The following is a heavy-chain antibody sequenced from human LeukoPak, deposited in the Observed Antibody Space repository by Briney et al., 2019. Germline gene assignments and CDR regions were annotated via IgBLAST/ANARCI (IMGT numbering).Heavy chain of an antibody. D-gene: IGHD3-22*01. CDR1: RFTFSNYW. V-gene: IGHV3-7*01. J-gene: IGHJ3*02. CDR3: ARKKSAYYYDSSGYPHDAFDI. CDR2: IKQDGSEK. Sequence: GGSLRLSCAASRFTFSNYWMSWVRQAPGKGLEWVANIKQDGSEKYYVDSVKGRFTISRDNAKNSLYLQMNSLRAEDTAVYYCARKKSAYYYDSSGYPHDAFDIWGQGTMVTVSS.